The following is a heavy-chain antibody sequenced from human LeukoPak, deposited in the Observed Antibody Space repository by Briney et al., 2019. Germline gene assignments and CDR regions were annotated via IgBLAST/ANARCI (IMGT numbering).Heavy chain of an antibody. V-gene: IGHV3-11*04. Sequence: PGGSLRLSCAVSGVTLSASHMNWIRQAPGKGLEWISYISARSDAIYYADSVKGRFTISRDNAKNSLYLQMNSLRAEDTAVYYCASDCSSTSCYANGDYWGQGTLVTVSS. CDR1: GVTLSASH. D-gene: IGHD2-2*01. CDR2: ISARSDAI. J-gene: IGHJ4*02. CDR3: ASDCSSTSCYANGDY.